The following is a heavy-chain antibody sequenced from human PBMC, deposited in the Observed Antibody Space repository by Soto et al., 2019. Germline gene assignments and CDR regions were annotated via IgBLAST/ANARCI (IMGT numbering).Heavy chain of an antibody. D-gene: IGHD3-9*01. CDR1: GFTFSDYY. Sequence: GGSLRLSCAASGFTFSDYYMSWIRQAPGKGLEWVSYINSDGSSTNYADSVKGRFTISRDNAKNTLYLQINSLRADDTAVYYCARVRYFDWSYYYMDVWGKGTTVTVSS. V-gene: IGHV3-11*06. CDR3: ARVRYFDWSYYYMDV. J-gene: IGHJ6*03. CDR2: INSDGSST.